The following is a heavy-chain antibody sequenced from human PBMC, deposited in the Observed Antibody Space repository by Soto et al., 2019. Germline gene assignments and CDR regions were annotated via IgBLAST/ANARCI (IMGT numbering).Heavy chain of an antibody. D-gene: IGHD6-13*01. CDR1: GFTFSSYS. CDR3: ASFKENRIAAAGPNIDAFDI. CDR2: ISSSSSYI. J-gene: IGHJ3*02. V-gene: IGHV3-21*01. Sequence: LGGSLRLSCAASGFTFSSYSMNWVRQAPGKGLEWVSSISSSSSYIYYADSVKGRFTISRDNAKNSLYLQMNSLRAEDTAVYYCASFKENRIAAAGPNIDAFDIWGQGTMVTVSS.